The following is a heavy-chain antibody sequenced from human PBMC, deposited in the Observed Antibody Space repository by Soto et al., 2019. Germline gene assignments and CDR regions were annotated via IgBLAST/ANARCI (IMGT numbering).Heavy chain of an antibody. Sequence: PSETLFLTCAVSGGSISSGGYSWTWIRQSPGMGLEWIGYISHRGSTSYNPSLKSRVTISVDMSKNQFSLKLTSVIAEDTAVYYCTTDRFYSPVDHWGQGTLVTVSS. V-gene: IGHV4-30-2*06. CDR1: GGSISSGGYS. CDR2: ISHRGST. D-gene: IGHD4-4*01. CDR3: TTDRFYSPVDH. J-gene: IGHJ4*02.